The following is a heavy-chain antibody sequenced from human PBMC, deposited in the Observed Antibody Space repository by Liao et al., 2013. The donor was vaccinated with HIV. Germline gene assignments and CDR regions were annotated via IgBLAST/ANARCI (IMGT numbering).Heavy chain of an antibody. CDR2: IYYSGST. J-gene: IGHJ3*02. D-gene: IGHD1-14*01. CDR3: ARHRTPSFDAFDI. V-gene: IGHV4-61*10. Sequence: QVQLQELGPGLVKPSQTLSLTCTVSGGSISSGSYYWSWIRQPAGKGLEWIGYIYYSGSTKTNPSLKSRVTISIDTSKNQFSLTLSSVTAADTAVYFCARHRTPSFDAFDIWGQGTVVTVSS. CDR1: GGSISSGSYY.